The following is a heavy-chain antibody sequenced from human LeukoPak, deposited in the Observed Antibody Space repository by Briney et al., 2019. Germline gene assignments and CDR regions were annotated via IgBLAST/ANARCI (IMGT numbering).Heavy chain of an antibody. V-gene: IGHV3-23*01. Sequence: PGGSLGLSCAASGFHFRDYAMRWVRQAPEKGLEWGSTISHFGGTYYADSVRGRFTISRDDSKNMVYLQMDSLRAEDTAVYYCAKDREYDDSCDYNGWGQGTLVTVSS. CDR2: ISHFGGT. D-gene: IGHD3-22*01. CDR1: GFHFRDYA. CDR3: AKDREYDDSCDYNG. J-gene: IGHJ4*02.